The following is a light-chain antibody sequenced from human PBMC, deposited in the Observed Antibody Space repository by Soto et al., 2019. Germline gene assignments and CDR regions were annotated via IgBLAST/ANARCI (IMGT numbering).Light chain of an antibody. CDR2: GAS. J-gene: IGKJ3*01. Sequence: EIVRTQSPATLSVSPGERATLSCRASQSISSNLAWYQQKPGQAPRLLIYGASTRATGIPATFSGSGSGTEFTLTSSGLQSEDFAVYYCQQYNNWPFTFGPGTKVDIK. V-gene: IGKV3-15*01. CDR3: QQYNNWPFT. CDR1: QSISSN.